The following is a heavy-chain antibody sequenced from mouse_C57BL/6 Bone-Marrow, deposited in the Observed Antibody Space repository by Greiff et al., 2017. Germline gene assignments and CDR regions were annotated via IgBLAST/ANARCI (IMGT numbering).Heavy chain of an antibody. Sequence: EVKLMESGGGLVQSGRSLRLSFATSGFTFSDFYMEWVRQAPGKGLEWIAASRNKATDYTTEYSASLKGRFLVSRDTSQSILYLQMNALIAEDTAIYYCARDAGTGNFDYWGQGTTLTVSS. V-gene: IGHV7-1*01. CDR1: GFTFSDFY. CDR2: SRNKATDYTT. J-gene: IGHJ2*01. D-gene: IGHD4-1*01. CDR3: ARDAGTGNFDY.